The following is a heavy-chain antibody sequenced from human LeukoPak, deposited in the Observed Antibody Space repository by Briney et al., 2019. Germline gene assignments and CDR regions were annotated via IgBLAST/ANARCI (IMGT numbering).Heavy chain of an antibody. V-gene: IGHV3-48*04. CDR2: ISGTGDTI. D-gene: IGHD2-15*01. J-gene: IGHJ4*02. CDR1: GFTFSTYS. CDR3: ARDRMVVAVGPEFFDY. Sequence: GGSLRLSCAASGFTFSTYSMNWVRQAPGKGLEWISYISGTGDTIYYAESVKGRFTISRDNARNSVYLQMNSLRVEDTAVYYCARDRMVVAVGPEFFDYWGQGTLATVSS.